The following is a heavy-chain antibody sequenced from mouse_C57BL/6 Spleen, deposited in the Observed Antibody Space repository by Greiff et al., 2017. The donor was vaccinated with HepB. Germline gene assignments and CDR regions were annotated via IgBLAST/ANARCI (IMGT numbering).Heavy chain of an antibody. CDR1: GFNIKDDY. J-gene: IGHJ2*01. CDR2: IDPENGDT. V-gene: IGHV14-4*01. CDR3: TNYGSSHYVDY. Sequence: VQLQQSGAELVRPGASVKLSCTASGFNIKDDYMHWVKQRPEQGLEWIGWIDPENGDTEYASKFQGKSTITADTSSNTAYLQLSSLTSEDTAVYYCTNYGSSHYVDYWGQGTTLTVSS. D-gene: IGHD1-1*01.